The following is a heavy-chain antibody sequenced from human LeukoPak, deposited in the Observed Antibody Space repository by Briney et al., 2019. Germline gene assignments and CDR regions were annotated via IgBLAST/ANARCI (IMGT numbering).Heavy chain of an antibody. V-gene: IGHV2-5*02. Sequence: KESGPTLVKPTQTLTLTCTFSGFPLSTSGVGVGWIRQPPGKALEWLALIYWDDDKRYSPSLKSRLTITKDTSKNQVVLTMTNMDPVDTATYYCAHELTYYYGSGSYRFDPWGQGTLVTVSS. CDR3: AHELTYYYGSGSYRFDP. CDR2: IYWDDDK. CDR1: GFPLSTSGVG. D-gene: IGHD3-10*01. J-gene: IGHJ5*02.